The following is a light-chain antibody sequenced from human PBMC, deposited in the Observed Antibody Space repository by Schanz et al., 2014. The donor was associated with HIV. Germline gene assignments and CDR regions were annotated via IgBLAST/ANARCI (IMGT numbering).Light chain of an antibody. J-gene: IGLJ3*02. V-gene: IGLV2-14*03. CDR1: SRDGDDSDH. CDR2: DVA. Sequence: QSALTQPASVSGSPGQSITISCTGASRDGDDSDHVSWYQQHPGKATKLIIHDVANRPSGVSTRLSGSQSDNTASLTISGLQAVHEADYYCSSYTTNSPRVFGGGTKLPVL. CDR3: SSYTTNSPRV.